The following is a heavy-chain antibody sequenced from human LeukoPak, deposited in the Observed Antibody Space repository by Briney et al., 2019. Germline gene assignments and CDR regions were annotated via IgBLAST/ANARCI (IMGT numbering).Heavy chain of an antibody. Sequence: PGGSLRLSCAASGFSFESYGMSWVRQVPGKGLEWVSYINWNGGTTDYADSVKGQFTISRDNGMSSLYLQMNSLRAEDTALYYCARDYGSGSYYNGIDYWGQGTLVSVSS. D-gene: IGHD3-10*01. CDR2: INWNGGTT. CDR1: GFSFESYG. J-gene: IGHJ4*02. V-gene: IGHV3-20*04. CDR3: ARDYGSGSYYNGIDY.